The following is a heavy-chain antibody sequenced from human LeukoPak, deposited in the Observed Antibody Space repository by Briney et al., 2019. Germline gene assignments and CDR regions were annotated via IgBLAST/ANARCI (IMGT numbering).Heavy chain of an antibody. CDR1: GFTFSSYA. D-gene: IGHD5-18*01. CDR3: AKPVEYSYDLFDY. V-gene: IGHV3-23*01. CDR2: ISGSGGST. J-gene: IGHJ4*02. Sequence: GGSLRLSCAASGFTFSSYAVSWVRQAPGKGLEWVSAISGSGGSTYYADSVKGRFTISRDNSKNTLYLQMNSLRAEDTAVYYCAKPVEYSYDLFDYWGQGTLVTVSS.